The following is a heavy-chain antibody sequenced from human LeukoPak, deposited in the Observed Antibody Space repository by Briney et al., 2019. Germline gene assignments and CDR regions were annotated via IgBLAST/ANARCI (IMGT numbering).Heavy chain of an antibody. CDR1: GYTFTGYY. J-gene: IGHJ6*02. Sequence: ASVKVSCKSSGYTFTGYYMHWVRQAPGQGLEWMGWINPNSGGTNYAQKFQGRVTMTRDTSISTAYMELSRLRSDDTAVYYCARSPYYDFWNGDYYGMDVWGQGTTVTVSS. D-gene: IGHD3-3*01. V-gene: IGHV1-2*02. CDR2: INPNSGGT. CDR3: ARSPYYDFWNGDYYGMDV.